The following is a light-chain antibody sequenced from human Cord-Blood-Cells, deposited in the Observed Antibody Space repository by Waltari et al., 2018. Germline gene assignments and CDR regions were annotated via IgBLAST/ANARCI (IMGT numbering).Light chain of an antibody. CDR2: DVS. CDR1: SSAGGGYHY. V-gene: IGLV2-14*01. Sequence: QSALTPPAPVSGSPGQSITISCTGTSSAGGGYHYSPWYQQHPGKAPKLMIYDVSNRPSGVSNRFSGSKSGNTASLTISGLQAEDEADYYCSSYTSSSTYVFGTGTKVTVL. J-gene: IGLJ1*01. CDR3: SSYTSSSTYV.